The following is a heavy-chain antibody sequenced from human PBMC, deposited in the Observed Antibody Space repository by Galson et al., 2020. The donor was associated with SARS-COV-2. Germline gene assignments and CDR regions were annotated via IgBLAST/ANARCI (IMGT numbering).Heavy chain of an antibody. J-gene: IGHJ4*02. D-gene: IGHD6-19*01. CDR1: GFTFSYYS. CDR2: INRDGDYI. CDR3: ARDGTGWSRDY. V-gene: IGHV3-21*04. Sequence: GESLKISCAASGFTFSYYSMSWVRQAPGKGLEWLSFINRDGDYICYADSVKGRFTISRDNGKNSLYLQMNSLRAEDTAVYYCARDGTGWSRDYWGQGTLVTVSS.